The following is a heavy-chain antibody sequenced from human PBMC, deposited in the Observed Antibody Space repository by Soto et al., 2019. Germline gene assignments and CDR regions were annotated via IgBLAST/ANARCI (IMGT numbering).Heavy chain of an antibody. CDR2: ISGSGGST. D-gene: IGHD3-3*01. J-gene: IGHJ4*02. CDR1: GFTFSRYA. V-gene: IGHV3-23*01. Sequence: PRGSLRLSCAVSGFTFSRYAMSSVRQAPGKGLEWVSAISGSGGSTYYADSVRGRFTISRDNSKNTLYLQMNSLRAEDTAVYYCAKARITYYDFWSGYANCDYWGQGTLVTVSS. CDR3: AKARITYYDFWSGYANCDY.